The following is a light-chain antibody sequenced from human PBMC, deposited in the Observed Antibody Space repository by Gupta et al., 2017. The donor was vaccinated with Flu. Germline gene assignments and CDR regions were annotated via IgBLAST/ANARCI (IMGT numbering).Light chain of an antibody. CDR2: GAS. CDR1: RSGSRY. J-gene: IGKJ1*01. V-gene: IGKV3-15*01. CDR3: QQDKKSPWT. Sequence: LATAAVSHMEWAALSSRVSRSGSRYLAWYQQKPGQAPRLLIYGASSGATGIPARFSGSGSGTEFTLTISRLQSEDVAVYYCQQDKKSPWTFGQGTKVEIK.